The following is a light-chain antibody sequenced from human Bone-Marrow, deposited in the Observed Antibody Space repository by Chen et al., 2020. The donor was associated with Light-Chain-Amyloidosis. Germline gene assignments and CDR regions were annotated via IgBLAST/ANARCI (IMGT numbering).Light chain of an antibody. V-gene: IGLV3-21*02. CDR3: QVWDRSSDRPV. Sequence: SYVLTQPSSVSVAPGQTATIACGGNNIGSTSVPWYQQTPGQAPLLVVYDDSDRPSGIPERLAGSASGNTATLTISRVEAVDEADYCCQVWDRSSDRPVFGGGTKLAVL. CDR2: DDS. J-gene: IGLJ3*02. CDR1: NIGSTS.